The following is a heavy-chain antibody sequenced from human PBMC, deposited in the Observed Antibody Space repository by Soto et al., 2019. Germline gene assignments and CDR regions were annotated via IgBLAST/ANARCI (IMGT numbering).Heavy chain of an antibody. D-gene: IGHD2-2*01. CDR3: ARKILGSTSRPNYWYFDL. V-gene: IGHV3-23*01. J-gene: IGHJ2*01. CDR2: ISGGGDAT. Sequence: EVQLLESGGGLVQPGGSLRLSCAGSGFTFINHAMNWVRQAPGKGPEWVSSISGGGDATFFGDSVRGRFTISRDNSKNTVTLQMNSLGVDDTAVYYCARKILGSTSRPNYWYFDLWGRGTLVTVSS. CDR1: GFTFINHA.